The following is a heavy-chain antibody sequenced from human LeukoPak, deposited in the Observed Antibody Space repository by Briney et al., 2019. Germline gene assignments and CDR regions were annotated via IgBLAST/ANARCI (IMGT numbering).Heavy chain of an antibody. J-gene: IGHJ4*02. D-gene: IGHD2-15*01. CDR3: VKAQGYCGSGTCYFDY. CDR2: INNNGGTT. V-gene: IGHV3-64D*08. Sequence: GGSLRLSCSASGFTFSSYVMYWVRQAPGKALEYVSAINNNGGTTSYADSVKGRFTISRDNSKNTLSLQMSSLRVEDTAVYYCVKAQGYCGSGTCYFDYWGRGTLVTVSS. CDR1: GFTFSSYV.